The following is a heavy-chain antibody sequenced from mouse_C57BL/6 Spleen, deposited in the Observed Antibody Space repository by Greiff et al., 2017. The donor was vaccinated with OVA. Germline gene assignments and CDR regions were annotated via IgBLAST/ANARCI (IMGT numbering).Heavy chain of an antibody. CDR3: ASGRTVDY. V-gene: IGHV1-19*01. J-gene: IGHJ2*01. CDR1: GYTFTDYY. CDR2: INPYNGGT. Sequence: VQLKQSGPVLVKPGASVKMSCKASGYTFTDYYMNWVKQSHGKSLEWIGVINPYNGGTSYNQKFKGKATLTVDKSSSTAYMELNSLTSEDSAVYYCASGRTVDYWGQGTTLTVSS. D-gene: IGHD4-1*01.